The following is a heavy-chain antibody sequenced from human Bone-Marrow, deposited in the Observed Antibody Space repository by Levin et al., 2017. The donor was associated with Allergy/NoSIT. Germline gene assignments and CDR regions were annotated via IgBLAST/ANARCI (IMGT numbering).Heavy chain of an antibody. D-gene: IGHD2-2*01. CDR2: INHSGST. Sequence: SQTLSLTCAVYGGSFSGYYWSWIRQPPGKGLEWIGEINHSGSTNYNPSLKSRVTISVDTSKNQFSLKLSSVTAADTAVYYCARGDCSSTSCYLGHYYFDYWGQGTLVTVSS. V-gene: IGHV4-34*01. CDR1: GGSFSGYY. J-gene: IGHJ4*02. CDR3: ARGDCSSTSCYLGHYYFDY.